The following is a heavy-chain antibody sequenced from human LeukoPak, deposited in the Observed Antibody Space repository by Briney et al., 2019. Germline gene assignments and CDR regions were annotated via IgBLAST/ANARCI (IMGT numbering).Heavy chain of an antibody. CDR1: GYTFTSYG. CDR3: ARGGILERLLWHPFDY. V-gene: IGHV1-18*01. CDR2: ISAYNGNT. Sequence: ASVKVSCKASGYTFTSYGISWVRQAPGQGLEWMGWISAYNGNTNYAQKLQGRVTMTTDTSTSTAYMELRSLRSEDTAVYYCARGGILERLLWHPFDYWGQGTLVTVSS. D-gene: IGHD3-3*01. J-gene: IGHJ4*02.